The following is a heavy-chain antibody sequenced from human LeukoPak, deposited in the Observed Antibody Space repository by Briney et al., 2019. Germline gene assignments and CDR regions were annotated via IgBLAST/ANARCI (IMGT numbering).Heavy chain of an antibody. J-gene: IGHJ4*02. V-gene: IGHV3-66*01. CDR3: ARAPYYDSSGYGFDY. D-gene: IGHD3-22*01. Sequence: GGSLRLSCAASGFTVSSNYMSWVRQAPGKGLECVSVIYSGGSTYYADSVKGRFTISRGNSKNTLYLQMNSLRAEDTAVYYCARAPYYDSSGYGFDYWAREPWSPSPQ. CDR2: IYSGGST. CDR1: GFTVSSNY.